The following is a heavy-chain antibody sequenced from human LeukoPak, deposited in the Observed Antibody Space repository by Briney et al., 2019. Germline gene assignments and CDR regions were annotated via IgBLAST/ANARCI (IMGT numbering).Heavy chain of an antibody. J-gene: IGHJ4*02. D-gene: IGHD3-22*01. Sequence: SETPSLTCTVSGGSISSYYWSWIRQPPGKGLEWIGYIYYSGSTNYSPSLKSRVTISVDTSKNQFSLKLSSVTAADTAVYYCARGAHYYDTSGYLMPLNYWGQGTLVTVSS. CDR3: ARGAHYYDTSGYLMPLNY. V-gene: IGHV4-59*01. CDR1: GGSISSYY. CDR2: IYYSGST.